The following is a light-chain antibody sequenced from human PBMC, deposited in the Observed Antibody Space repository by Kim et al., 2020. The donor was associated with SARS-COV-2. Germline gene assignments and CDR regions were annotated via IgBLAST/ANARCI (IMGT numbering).Light chain of an antibody. V-gene: IGLV3-9*01. CDR2: RDS. Sequence: SVALGQTARITCGGNNIGSKNVHWYQQKPGQAPVLVIYRDSKRPSGIPERFSGSNSGNTATLTISRAQAGDESDYYRQVWDSRSWVFGGGTQLTVL. CDR1: NIGSKN. J-gene: IGLJ3*02. CDR3: QVWDSRSWV.